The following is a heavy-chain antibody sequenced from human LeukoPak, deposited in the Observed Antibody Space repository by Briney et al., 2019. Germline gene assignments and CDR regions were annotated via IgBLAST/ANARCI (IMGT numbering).Heavy chain of an antibody. CDR3: ARQIVVVPAASGGWFDP. J-gene: IGHJ5*02. V-gene: IGHV4-59*08. CDR2: IYYSGST. CDR1: GGSISSYY. Sequence: PSETLSLTCTVSGGSISSYYWSWIRQPPGKGLEWIGYIYYSGSTYYNPSLKSRVTISVDTSKNQFSLKLSSVTAADTAVYYCARQIVVVPAASGGWFDPWGQGTLVTVSS. D-gene: IGHD2-2*01.